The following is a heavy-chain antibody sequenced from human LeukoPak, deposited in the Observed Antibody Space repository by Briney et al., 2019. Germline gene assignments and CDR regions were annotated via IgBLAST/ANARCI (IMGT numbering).Heavy chain of an antibody. CDR1: GFTFSDYY. D-gene: IGHD6-13*01. CDR2: ISSSGSTI. V-gene: IGHV3-11*01. CDR3: ARSIAAAGYFDY. J-gene: IGHJ4*02. Sequence: KTGGSLRLSCAAPGFTFSDYYMSWIRQAPGKGLEWVSYISSSGSTIYYADSVKGRFTISRDNAKNSLYLQMNSLRAEDTAVYYCARSIAAAGYFDYWGQGTLVTVSS.